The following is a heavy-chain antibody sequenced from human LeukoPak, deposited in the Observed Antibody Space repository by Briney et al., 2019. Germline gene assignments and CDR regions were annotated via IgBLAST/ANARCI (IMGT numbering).Heavy chain of an antibody. V-gene: IGHV3-21*01. CDR2: ISSSSSYI. CDR1: GFTFTSYG. Sequence: GGSLRLFCAASGFTFTSYGMTWVRQAQGKGLEWVSSISSSSSYIYYADSVKGRFTISRDNAKNSVYLQMNSLRAEDTAVYYCAKAGYYDSSGYHDYYYYYYMDVWGKGTTVTISS. J-gene: IGHJ6*03. CDR3: AKAGYYDSSGYHDYYYYYYMDV. D-gene: IGHD3-22*01.